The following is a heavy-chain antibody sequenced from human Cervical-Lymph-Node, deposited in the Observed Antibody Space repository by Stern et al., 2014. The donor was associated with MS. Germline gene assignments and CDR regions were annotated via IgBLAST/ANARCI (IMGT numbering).Heavy chain of an antibody. CDR2: ISGSSSSYT. Sequence: VQLVESGGGLVKPGGSLRLSCAASGFKFSSYTMNWVRQAPGKGLEWVSSISGSSSSYTYYADSVKGRFTTSRDNAKNSLYLQMNSLRAEDTALYYCAMGIAVAGQPYRGQGTLVTVSS. J-gene: IGHJ4*02. CDR1: GFKFSSYT. V-gene: IGHV3-21*06. CDR3: AMGIAVAGQPY. D-gene: IGHD6-19*01.